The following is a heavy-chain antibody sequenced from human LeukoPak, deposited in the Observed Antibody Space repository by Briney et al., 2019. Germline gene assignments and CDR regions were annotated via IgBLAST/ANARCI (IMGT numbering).Heavy chain of an antibody. J-gene: IGHJ6*02. V-gene: IGHV4-59*08. D-gene: IGHD3-16*01. CDR2: IYYSGST. Sequence: SETLSLTCTASGGSISSYYWSWIRQPPGKGLEWIGYIYYSGSTNYNPSLKSRVTISVGTSKNQFSLKLSSVTAADTAVYYCARQGSVLAEYYYGMDVWGQGTTVTVSS. CDR1: GGSISSYY. CDR3: ARQGSVLAEYYYGMDV.